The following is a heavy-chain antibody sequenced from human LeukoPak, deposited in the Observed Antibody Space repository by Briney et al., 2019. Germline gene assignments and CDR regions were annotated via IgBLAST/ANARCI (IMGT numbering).Heavy chain of an antibody. V-gene: IGHV4-34*01. J-gene: IGHJ6*03. Sequence: SETLSLTCAVYGGSFSGYYWSWIRQPPGKGLEWIGEINHSGSTNYDPSLKSRVIISVDTSKNQFSLKLSSVTAADTAVYYCASLRVRGVIRRGHYYMDVWGKGTTVTVSS. CDR3: ASLRVRGVIRRGHYYMDV. CDR1: GGSFSGYY. CDR2: INHSGST. D-gene: IGHD3-10*01.